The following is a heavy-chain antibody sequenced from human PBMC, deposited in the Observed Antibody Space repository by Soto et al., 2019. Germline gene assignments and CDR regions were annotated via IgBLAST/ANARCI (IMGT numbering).Heavy chain of an antibody. CDR1: GYTFINYG. J-gene: IGHJ4*02. CDR2: ISGYNAIT. D-gene: IGHD3-10*01. CDR3: ARDLGYYYGSGSSQPFDY. V-gene: IGHV1-18*01. Sequence: VASVKVSCKTSGYTFINYGISWVRQAPGQGLEWMGWISGYNAITHSAQKFQGRVTMTTDTSTSTVYMDLRSLRSDDTAVYYCARDLGYYYGSGSSQPFDYWGQGTLVTVSS.